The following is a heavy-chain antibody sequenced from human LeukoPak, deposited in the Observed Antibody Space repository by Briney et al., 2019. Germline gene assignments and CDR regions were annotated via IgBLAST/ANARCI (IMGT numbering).Heavy chain of an antibody. CDR3: ARDRGSRLYWYFDL. J-gene: IGHJ2*01. CDR2: IYHSGST. Sequence: SETLSLTCTVSGYSISSGYYWGWIRQPPGKGLEWIGSIYHSGSTYYNPSLKSRVTISVDTSKDQFSLKLSSVTAADTAVYYCARDRGSRLYWYFDLWGRGTLVTVSS. V-gene: IGHV4-38-2*02. CDR1: GYSISSGYY. D-gene: IGHD3-10*01.